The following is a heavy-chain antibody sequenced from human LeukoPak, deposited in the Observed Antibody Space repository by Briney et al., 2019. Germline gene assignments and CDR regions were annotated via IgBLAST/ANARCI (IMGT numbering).Heavy chain of an antibody. CDR1: GYSISSGYY. V-gene: IGHV4-38-2*02. J-gene: IGHJ1*01. CDR3: ARVAAGIGFFQH. CDR2: IHHSGST. D-gene: IGHD6-19*01. Sequence: SETLSLTCIVSGYSISSGYYWGWIRQPPGKGLEWIGNIHHSGSTYYNPSLKSRVTISVDTSKNQLSLKLSSVTAADTAVYYCARVAAGIGFFQHWGQGTLVTVSS.